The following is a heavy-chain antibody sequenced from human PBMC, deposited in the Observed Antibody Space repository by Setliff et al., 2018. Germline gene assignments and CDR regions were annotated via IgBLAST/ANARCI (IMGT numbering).Heavy chain of an antibody. CDR2: ISTYNGDT. J-gene: IGHJ6*03. CDR3: VRRVYSSSSGYYHYYMDV. D-gene: IGHD6-6*01. CDR1: GYTFTSYG. V-gene: IGHV1-18*01. Sequence: ASVKVSCKASGYTFTSYGISWVRQAPGQGLEWMGWISTYNGDTDYAQKLQDRLTMTTXXXTSTVXXXXXXXXSXXTAVYYCVRRVYSSSSGYYHYYMDVWGKGTTVTVSS.